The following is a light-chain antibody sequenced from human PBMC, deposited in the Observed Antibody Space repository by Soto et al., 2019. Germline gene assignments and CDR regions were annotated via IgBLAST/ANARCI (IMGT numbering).Light chain of an antibody. CDR1: QSLLHSDAVTY. V-gene: IGKV2D-29*01. J-gene: IGKJ2*01. Sequence: DVVLTQSPLSLSVTPGQPASISCRSTQSLLHSDAVTYLYWYFQRPGQPPQRLISESVNRFSGVSDRFSGSGSGTDFTLKISRVEADDVGVYYCMQSMDLPYTFGQGTKLEIK. CDR3: MQSMDLPYT. CDR2: ESV.